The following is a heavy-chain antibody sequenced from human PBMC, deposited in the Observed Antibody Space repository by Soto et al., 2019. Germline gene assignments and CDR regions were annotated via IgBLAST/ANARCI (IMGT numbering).Heavy chain of an antibody. CDR1: GYTFTSYG. D-gene: IGHD3-3*01. V-gene: IGHV1-18*01. Sequence: ASVKVSCKASGYTFTSYGISWVRQAPGQGLEWMGWISAYNGNTNYAQKLQGRVTMTTDTSTSTAYMELRGLRSDDTAVYYCARGPITIFGVVMGGYWGQGTLVTVSS. J-gene: IGHJ4*02. CDR2: ISAYNGNT. CDR3: ARGPITIFGVVMGGY.